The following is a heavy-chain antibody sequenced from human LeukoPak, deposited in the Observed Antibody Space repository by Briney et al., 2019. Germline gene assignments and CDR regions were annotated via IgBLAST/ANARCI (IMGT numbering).Heavy chain of an antibody. CDR2: INPSGGST. CDR3: ASTTTSKGLPKHRFDY. J-gene: IGHJ4*02. V-gene: IGHV1-46*01. D-gene: IGHD1-1*01. CDR1: GYTFTGYY. Sequence: ASVKVSCKASGYTFTGYYMHWVRQAPGQGLEWMGIINPSGGSTNYAQKFQGRVTMTRDTSTSTVYMELSSLRSEDTAVYYCASTTTSKGLPKHRFDYWGQGTLVTVSS.